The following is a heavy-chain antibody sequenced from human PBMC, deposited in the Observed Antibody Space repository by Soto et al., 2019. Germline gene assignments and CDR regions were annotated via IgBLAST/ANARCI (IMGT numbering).Heavy chain of an antibody. V-gene: IGHV3-74*01. CDR2: IKTDGSST. CDR1: GFTFRNSW. CDR3: ARDQGDKSGYYFLDY. Sequence: GGSLRLSCAASGFTFRNSWMHWVRQAPGKGLLWVSRIKTDGSSTTYADSVKGRFTISRDNAKNTLYLQMNSLRAEDTAVYYCARDQGDKSGYYFLDYWGHGTLVTVSS. D-gene: IGHD3-3*01. J-gene: IGHJ4*01.